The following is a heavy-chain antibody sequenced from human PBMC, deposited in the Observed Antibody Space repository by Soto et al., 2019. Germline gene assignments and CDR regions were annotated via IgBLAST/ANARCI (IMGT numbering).Heavy chain of an antibody. Sequence: GASVKVSCKASGYTFTGYYMHWVRQAPGQGLEWMGWINPNSGGTNYAQKFQGWVTMTRDTSISTAYMELSRLRSDDTAVYYCARSIAAAGTYYYYGMDVWGQGTTVNVSS. D-gene: IGHD6-13*01. CDR3: ARSIAAAGTYYYYGMDV. CDR1: GYTFTGYY. CDR2: INPNSGGT. J-gene: IGHJ6*02. V-gene: IGHV1-2*04.